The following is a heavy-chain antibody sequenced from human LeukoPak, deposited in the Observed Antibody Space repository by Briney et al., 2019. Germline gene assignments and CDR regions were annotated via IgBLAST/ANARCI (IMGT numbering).Heavy chain of an antibody. V-gene: IGHV4-34*01. CDR1: GGSFSGYY. Sequence: SSETLSLTCAVYGGSFSGYYWSWIRQPPGKGLEWIGEINHSGSTNYNPSLKSRVTISVDTSKNQFSLKLSSVTAADAAVYYCARGVIAVAGPNWFDPWGQGTLVTVSS. CDR2: INHSGST. CDR3: ARGVIAVAGPNWFDP. J-gene: IGHJ5*02. D-gene: IGHD6-19*01.